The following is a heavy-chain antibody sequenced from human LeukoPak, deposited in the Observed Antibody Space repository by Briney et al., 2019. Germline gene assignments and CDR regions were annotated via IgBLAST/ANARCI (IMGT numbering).Heavy chain of an antibody. CDR1: GYTFTSYG. J-gene: IGHJ3*02. D-gene: IGHD1-26*01. V-gene: IGHV1-18*01. Sequence: ASVKVSCKASGYTFTSYGISWVQQAPGQGLEWMGWISAYNGNTNYAQKLQGRVTMTTDTSTSTAYMELRSLRSDDTAVYYCARGGFSGSYLDDAFDIWGQGTMVTVSS. CDR2: ISAYNGNT. CDR3: ARGGFSGSYLDDAFDI.